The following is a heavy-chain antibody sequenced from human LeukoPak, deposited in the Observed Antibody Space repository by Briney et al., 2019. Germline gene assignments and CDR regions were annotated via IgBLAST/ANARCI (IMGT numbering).Heavy chain of an antibody. CDR1: GGTFSSYA. CDR3: ARSGRYCSSTSCYYYYYMDV. J-gene: IGHJ6*03. CDR2: IIPIFGTA. Sequence: SVKVSRKASGGTFSSYAISWVRQAPGQGLEWMGRIIPIFGTANYAQKFQGRATITTDESTSTAYMELSSLRSEDTAVYYCARSGRYCSSTSCYYYYYMDVWGKGTTVTVSS. V-gene: IGHV1-69*05. D-gene: IGHD2-2*01.